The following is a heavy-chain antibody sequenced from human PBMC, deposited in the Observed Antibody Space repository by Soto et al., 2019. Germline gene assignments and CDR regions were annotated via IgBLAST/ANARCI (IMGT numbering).Heavy chain of an antibody. CDR1: GDSVSSNTAC. J-gene: IGHJ5*02. CDR2: TYSRSKWYN. Sequence: PSQTLSLTCAISGDSVSSNTACWSCVRHSASRFLEWLGRTYSRSKWYNDYAVSVKSRIIINPDPSKNQFSLQLNSVTPEDTAGYYCAKGGNLGPKTGYGFEPWGQGILVTVSS. CDR3: AKGGNLGPKTGYGFEP. V-gene: IGHV6-1*01. D-gene: IGHD5-12*01.